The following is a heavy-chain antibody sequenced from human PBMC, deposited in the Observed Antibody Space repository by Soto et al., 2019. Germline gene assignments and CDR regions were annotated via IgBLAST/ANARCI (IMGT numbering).Heavy chain of an antibody. V-gene: IGHV4-31*03. Sequence: QVQLQESGPGLVKPSRTLSLTCTVSGVSINSGGYYWTWIRQRPGKGLEWIAYIHYSGSTCYNPSLKSRLTVSLATSKNVFSLNLNAVTAADTAVYFCASGLDGGYTYAYDNWGQGTLVTVSS. CDR1: GVSINSGGYY. D-gene: IGHD5-18*01. CDR3: ASGLDGGYTYAYDN. CDR2: IHYSGST. J-gene: IGHJ4*02.